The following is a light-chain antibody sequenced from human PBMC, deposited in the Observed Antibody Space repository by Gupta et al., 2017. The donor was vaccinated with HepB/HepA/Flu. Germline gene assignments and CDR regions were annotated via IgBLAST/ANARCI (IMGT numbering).Light chain of an antibody. CDR3: QQYDS. CDR2: DAS. CDR1: QDISNY. Sequence: DIQMTQSPSSLAASVGDRVTIPCQASQDISNYLNWYQQKPGKAPKLLIYDASNLETGGPSRFSGSGSGTDFTFTISSLQPEDSETYYGQQYDSFGGGTKVEIK. J-gene: IGKJ4*02. V-gene: IGKV1-33*01.